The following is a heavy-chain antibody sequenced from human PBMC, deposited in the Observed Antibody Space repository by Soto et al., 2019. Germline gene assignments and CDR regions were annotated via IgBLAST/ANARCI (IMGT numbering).Heavy chain of an antibody. V-gene: IGHV1-3*01. CDR3: ARSPDDILTGYNYYFDY. Sequence: ASVKVSCKASGYTFTSYAMHWVRQAPGQRLEWMGWINAGNGNTKYSQKFQGRVTITRDTSASTAYMELSSLRSEDTAVYYCARSPDDILTGYNYYFDYWGQGTLVTVSS. J-gene: IGHJ4*02. D-gene: IGHD3-9*01. CDR2: INAGNGNT. CDR1: GYTFTSYA.